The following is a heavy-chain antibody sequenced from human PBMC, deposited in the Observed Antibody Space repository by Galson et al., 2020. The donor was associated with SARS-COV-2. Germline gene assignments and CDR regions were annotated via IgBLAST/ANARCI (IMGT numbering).Heavy chain of an antibody. J-gene: IGHJ4*02. D-gene: IGHD1-26*01. V-gene: IGHV3-30*04. CDR1: GFTFSNYV. CDR3: ARGGEWELPYYFDY. Sequence: GGSLRLSCAASGFTFSNYVMHWVRQAQGKGPEWVAVISSDGSNSFYADSLKGRFTISRDNSKSTLYLQMNSLRAEDTAVYYCARGGEWELPYYFDYWGQGTLGTVSS. CDR2: ISSDGSNS.